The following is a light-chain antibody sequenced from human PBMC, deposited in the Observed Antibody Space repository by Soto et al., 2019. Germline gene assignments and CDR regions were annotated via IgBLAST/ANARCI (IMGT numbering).Light chain of an antibody. V-gene: IGLV2-8*01. Sequence: QSALTQPPSASGSPGRSVTISCTGTSSDVGGYNYVCWYQQYPGKAPKLMIYDVSKRPSGVADRFSGSKLGNTASLTVSGLQAEDEADYYCSSYAGGNVVVFGGGTKLTVL. J-gene: IGLJ2*01. CDR2: DVS. CDR3: SSYAGGNVVV. CDR1: SSDVGGYNY.